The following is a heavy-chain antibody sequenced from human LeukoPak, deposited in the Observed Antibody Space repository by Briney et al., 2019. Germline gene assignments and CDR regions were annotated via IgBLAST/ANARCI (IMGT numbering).Heavy chain of an antibody. V-gene: IGHV3-53*01. J-gene: IGHJ4*02. CDR3: ASLKGLFDYFDC. CDR2: HYNAGST. CDR1: GFIVSNNY. D-gene: IGHD3-22*01. Sequence: GGSLRLSCVASGFIVSNNYMSWVRQAPGKGLEWVSVHYNAGSTYYADSVKGRFTISRDNSKNTLYLQMYSLRAEDTAVYYCASLKGLFDYFDCWGQGILVTVYS.